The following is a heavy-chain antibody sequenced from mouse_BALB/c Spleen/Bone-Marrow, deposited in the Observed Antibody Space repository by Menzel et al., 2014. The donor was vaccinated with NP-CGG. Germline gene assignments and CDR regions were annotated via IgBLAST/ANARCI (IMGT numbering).Heavy chain of an antibody. Sequence: VQLQESGAELAKPGASVKMSCKASGYTFTSYWMHWVKQRPGQGLEWIGYINPSTGYTEYNQKFKDKATLTADKSSSTAYMQLSSLTSEDSAVYYCARRADGCSDGFAYWGQGTLVTVSA. CDR3: ARRADGCSDGFAY. J-gene: IGHJ3*01. D-gene: IGHD1-1*01. CDR1: GYTFTSYW. V-gene: IGHV1-7*01. CDR2: INPSTGYT.